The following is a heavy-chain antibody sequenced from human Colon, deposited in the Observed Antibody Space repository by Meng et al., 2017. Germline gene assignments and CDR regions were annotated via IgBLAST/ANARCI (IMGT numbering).Heavy chain of an antibody. CDR3: ARGRGSYSSIDF. CDR2: VHYTGSA. V-gene: IGHV4-61*03. D-gene: IGHD1-26*01. Sequence: QVQLQGSGPRLVRPSETLSLTCTLSGGSVSSPSYYWSWIRQTPGKGLEWIGYVHYTGSANYNPSLKSRVTISVDTSKNHFSLNLTSVTAADTAVYYCARGRGSYSSIDFWGQGTLVTVSS. J-gene: IGHJ4*02. CDR1: GGSVSSPSYY.